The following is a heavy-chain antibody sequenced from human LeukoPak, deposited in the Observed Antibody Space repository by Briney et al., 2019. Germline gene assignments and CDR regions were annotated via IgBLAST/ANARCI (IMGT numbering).Heavy chain of an antibody. CDR1: SGSITAIDNHY. CDR2: INRGGHH. Sequence: PSETLSLTCSMSSGSITAIDNHYWGWIRQPPGKGLEWIGSINRGGHHYYNPPLESRFTISVDTSKNQFSLMVTSVTAADTAVYYCAGQRAWFGEWAFDYWGPGTLVTVSS. D-gene: IGHD3-10*01. J-gene: IGHJ4*02. V-gene: IGHV4-39*01. CDR3: AGQRAWFGEWAFDY.